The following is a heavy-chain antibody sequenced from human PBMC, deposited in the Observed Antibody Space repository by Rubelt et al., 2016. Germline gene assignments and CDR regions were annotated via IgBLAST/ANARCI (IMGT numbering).Heavy chain of an antibody. CDR2: IYTSGST. D-gene: IGHD3-22*01. Sequence: QLQLQESGPGLVKPSETLSLTCTVSGGSISSSSYYWGWIRQPPGKGLEWIGRIYTSGSTNYNPSLKGRVTMSVDASKNEFSLKLSSVTAADTAVYYCARVHSSGYYLTFDYWGQGTLVTVSS. CDR1: GGSISSSSYY. J-gene: IGHJ4*02. V-gene: IGHV4-39*07. CDR3: ARVHSSGYYLTFDY.